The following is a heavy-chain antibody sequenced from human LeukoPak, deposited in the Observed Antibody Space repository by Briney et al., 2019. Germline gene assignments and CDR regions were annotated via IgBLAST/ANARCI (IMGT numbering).Heavy chain of an antibody. CDR2: IFYRGNA. D-gene: IGHD6-25*01. Sequence: SETLSLTCAVSGFFISSYSWSWIRQPPGKGLEWIGYIFYRGNANYNPSLRGRVTLSVDMSKNRFSLNLTSVTAAATAVYYCARGYDSGWVDYWGQGTLVTVSS. V-gene: IGHV4-59*01. CDR1: GFFISSYS. J-gene: IGHJ4*02. CDR3: ARGYDSGWVDY.